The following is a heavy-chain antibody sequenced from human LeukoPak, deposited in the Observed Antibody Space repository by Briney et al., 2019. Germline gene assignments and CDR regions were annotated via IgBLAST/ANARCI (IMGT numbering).Heavy chain of an antibody. CDR1: GFTFSRYA. D-gene: IGHD6-25*01. CDR3: ARSLGRLVAPFDY. Sequence: GGSLRLSCAGSGFTFSRYAMHWVRQAPGKGLEWVAVISYDGSNKYQADSAKGRFTISRDNSKNTLYLQMNSLRAEDTAVYYCARSLGRLVAPFDYWGQGTLVTVSS. CDR2: ISYDGSNK. J-gene: IGHJ4*02. V-gene: IGHV3-30*04.